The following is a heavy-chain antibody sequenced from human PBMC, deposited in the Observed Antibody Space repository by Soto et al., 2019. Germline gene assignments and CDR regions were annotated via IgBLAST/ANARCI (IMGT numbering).Heavy chain of an antibody. CDR2: NNHSGST. V-gene: IGHV4-34*01. D-gene: IGHD6-13*01. CDR3: ARGRKELVLAYYNYYGMDV. CDR1: GGSFSGYY. Sequence: SETLSLTCAVYGGSFSGYYWSWIRQPPGKGLEWIGENNHSGSTNYNPSLKRRVTISVDTSKNQFSLKLTSVTAADTAVYYCARGRKELVLAYYNYYGMDVWGQGTTVTVSS. J-gene: IGHJ6*02.